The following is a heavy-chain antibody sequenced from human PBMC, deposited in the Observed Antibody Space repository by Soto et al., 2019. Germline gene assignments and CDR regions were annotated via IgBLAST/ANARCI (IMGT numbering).Heavy chain of an antibody. CDR3: AKDRFPELGRQYSRSSDTYYYYYMDV. V-gene: IGHV3-23*01. Sequence: EVQLLESGGGLVQPGGSLRLSCAASGFTFSSYAMSWVRQAPGKGLEWVSAISGSGGSTYYADSVKGRFTISRDNSKNTLYLQLNSLRAEDTDVYYCAKDRFPELGRQYSRSSDTYYYYYMDVWGKGTTVTVSS. J-gene: IGHJ6*03. CDR2: ISGSGGST. D-gene: IGHD6-6*01. CDR1: GFTFSSYA.